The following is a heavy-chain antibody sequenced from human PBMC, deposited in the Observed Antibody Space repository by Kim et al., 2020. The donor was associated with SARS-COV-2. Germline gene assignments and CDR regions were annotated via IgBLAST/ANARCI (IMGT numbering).Heavy chain of an antibody. D-gene: IGHD3-16*02. CDR1: GYTFTSYG. CDR3: ARGLGEQDPLYDYVWGSYRPEDAFDI. J-gene: IGHJ3*02. Sequence: ASVKVSCKASGYTFTSYGISWVRQAPGQGLEWMGWISAYNGNTNYAQKLQGRVTMTTDTSTSTAYMELRSLRSDDTAVYYCARGLGEQDPLYDYVWGSYRPEDAFDIWGQGTMVTVSS. V-gene: IGHV1-18*01. CDR2: ISAYNGNT.